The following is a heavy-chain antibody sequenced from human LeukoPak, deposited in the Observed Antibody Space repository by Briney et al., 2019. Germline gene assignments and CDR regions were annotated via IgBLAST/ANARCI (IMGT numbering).Heavy chain of an antibody. D-gene: IGHD3-16*01. CDR1: GFIFSNYN. CDR2: IYSGGRT. Sequence: GGSLRLSCAASGFIFSNYNMNWVRQAPGKGLEWVSVIYSGGRTYYADSVKGRFPISRDNSKNTLYLQMNSLRAEDTAVYYCARAGPYEADFDYWGQGTLVTVSS. V-gene: IGHV3-66*01. CDR3: ARAGPYEADFDY. J-gene: IGHJ4*02.